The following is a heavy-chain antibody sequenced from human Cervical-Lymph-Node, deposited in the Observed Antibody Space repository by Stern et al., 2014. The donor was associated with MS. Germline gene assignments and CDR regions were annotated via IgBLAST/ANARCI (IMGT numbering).Heavy chain of an antibody. Sequence: QMQLVQSGTEVKKPGASVKVSCKASGYTFSTYGIHWVRQAPGQGLEWMGWISGNNGNTFYAQKFLGRVTMTTHTSTTTVFMDLRSLRSDDTAVYYCARDLTATVTTPGGYWGQGTLVTVSS. J-gene: IGHJ4*02. CDR3: ARDLTATVTTPGGY. D-gene: IGHD4-17*01. V-gene: IGHV1-18*04. CDR1: GYTFSTYG. CDR2: ISGNNGNT.